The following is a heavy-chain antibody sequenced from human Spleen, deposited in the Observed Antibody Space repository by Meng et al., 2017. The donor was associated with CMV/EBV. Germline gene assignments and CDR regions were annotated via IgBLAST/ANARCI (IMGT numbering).Heavy chain of an antibody. CDR3: ARDRGDLMYCFDY. V-gene: IGHV3-9*01. D-gene: IGHD3-16*01. CDR2: ISWNSGSI. J-gene: IGHJ4*02. Sequence: GESLKISCAASGFTFDDYAMHWVRQAPGKGLEWVSGISWNSGSIGYADSVKGRFTISRDNAKNSLYLQMNSLRAEDTAVYYCARDRGDLMYCFDYWGQGTLVTVSS. CDR1: GFTFDDYA.